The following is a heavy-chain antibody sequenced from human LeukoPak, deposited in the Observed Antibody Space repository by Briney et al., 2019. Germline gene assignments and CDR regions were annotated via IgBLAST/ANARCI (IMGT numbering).Heavy chain of an antibody. D-gene: IGHD5-18*01. CDR2: INPSGGST. V-gene: IGHV1-46*01. Sequence: ASVKVSCKASGYTFTSYYMHWVRQAPGQGLEWMSIINPSGGSTSYAQKFQGRVTMTRGMSTSTVYMELSSLRAEDTAVYYCARERELGSTAMAFFDYWGQGTLVTVSS. J-gene: IGHJ4*02. CDR1: GYTFTSYY. CDR3: ARERELGSTAMAFFDY.